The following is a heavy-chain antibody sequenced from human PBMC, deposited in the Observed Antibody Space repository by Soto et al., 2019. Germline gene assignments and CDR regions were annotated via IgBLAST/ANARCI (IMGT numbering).Heavy chain of an antibody. CDR2: IKQDGSEE. CDR1: EFTLSSYW. CDR3: ARGGDAF. J-gene: IGHJ1*01. V-gene: IGHV3-7*01. Sequence: DVQLVESGGGLVQPGESLRLSCAASEFTLSSYWMSWVRQAPGKGLEWVANIKQDGSEEDYVDSGKGRFTIFRDNAKNSLYLQMHSLRAEDTAVYYCARGGDAFGGQGTLVTVSS. D-gene: IGHD2-21*01.